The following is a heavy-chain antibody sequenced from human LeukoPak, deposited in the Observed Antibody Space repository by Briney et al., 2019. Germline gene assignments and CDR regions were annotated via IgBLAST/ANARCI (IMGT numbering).Heavy chain of an antibody. Sequence: ASVKVSCKASGYTFTSYDINWVRQAPGQGLEWMGRINPNSGGTNYAQKLQGRVTMTTDTSTSTAYMELRSLRSDDTAVYYCARVGYSSDYPFDYWGQGTLVTVSS. V-gene: IGHV1-18*01. D-gene: IGHD6-19*01. CDR2: INPNSGGT. CDR3: ARVGYSSDYPFDY. CDR1: GYTFTSYD. J-gene: IGHJ4*02.